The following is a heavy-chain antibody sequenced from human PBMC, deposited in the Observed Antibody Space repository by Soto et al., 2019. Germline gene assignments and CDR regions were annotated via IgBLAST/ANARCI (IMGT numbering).Heavy chain of an antibody. CDR1: GFTFTSSA. Sequence: SVKVSCKASGFTFTSSAVQWVRQARGQRLEWIGWIVVGSGNTNYAQKFQERVTITRDMSTSTAYMELSSLRSEDTAVYYCAAGYYDISGLRNLPYGMDVWGQRTTVPVSS. V-gene: IGHV1-58*01. CDR2: IVVGSGNT. CDR3: AAGYYDISGLRNLPYGMDV. D-gene: IGHD3-22*01. J-gene: IGHJ6*02.